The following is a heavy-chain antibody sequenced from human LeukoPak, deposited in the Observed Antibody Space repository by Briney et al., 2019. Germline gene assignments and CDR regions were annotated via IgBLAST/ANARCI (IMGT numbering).Heavy chain of an antibody. CDR1: GNYW. J-gene: IGHJ4*02. D-gene: IGHD1-26*01. CDR2: INSDGSWT. Sequence: GGSLRLSCAASGNYWMHWVRQAPGKGLVRVSHINSDGSWTSYADSVKGRFTISKDNAKNTVYLQMNSLRAEDTAVYYCATSGSFRYWGQGTLVTVSS. V-gene: IGHV3-74*01. CDR3: ATSGSFRY.